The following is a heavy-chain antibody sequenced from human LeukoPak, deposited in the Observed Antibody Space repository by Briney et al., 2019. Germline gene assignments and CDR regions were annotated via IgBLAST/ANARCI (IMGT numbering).Heavy chain of an antibody. Sequence: GASVKVSCKASGGTFSSYAISWVRQAPGQGLEWMGGVIPIFGTANYAQKFQGRVTITADESTSTAYMELSSLRSEDTAVYYCARASDFWSGYYPGFFDYWGQGTLVTVSS. J-gene: IGHJ4*02. D-gene: IGHD3-3*01. V-gene: IGHV1-69*13. CDR3: ARASDFWSGYYPGFFDY. CDR2: VIPIFGTA. CDR1: GGTFSSYA.